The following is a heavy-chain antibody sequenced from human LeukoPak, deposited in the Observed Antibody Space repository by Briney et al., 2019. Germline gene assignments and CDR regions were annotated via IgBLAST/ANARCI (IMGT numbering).Heavy chain of an antibody. CDR2: IYTSGST. D-gene: IGHD2-15*01. Sequence: SGTLSLTCTVSGGSISSYYWSWIRHPPGKGLEWIGYIYTSGSTNYNPSLKSRVTISVDTPKNQFSLKLSSVTAADTAVYYCASTSYLAALAAFDIWGQGTMVTVSS. V-gene: IGHV4-4*09. CDR3: ASTSYLAALAAFDI. J-gene: IGHJ3*02. CDR1: GGSISSYY.